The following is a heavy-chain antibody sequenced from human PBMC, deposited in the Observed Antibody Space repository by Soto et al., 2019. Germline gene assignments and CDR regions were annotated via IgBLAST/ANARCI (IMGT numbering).Heavy chain of an antibody. Sequence: XGSLRLSCAASGFTFSSYAMSWVRQAPGKGLEWVSAISGSGGSTYYADSVKGRFTISRDNSKNTLYLQMNSLRAEDTAVYYCAKDPSASWGRFWFDPWGQGTLVTVSS. CDR2: ISGSGGST. CDR3: AKDPSASWGRFWFDP. V-gene: IGHV3-23*01. J-gene: IGHJ5*02. CDR1: GFTFSSYA. D-gene: IGHD1-26*01.